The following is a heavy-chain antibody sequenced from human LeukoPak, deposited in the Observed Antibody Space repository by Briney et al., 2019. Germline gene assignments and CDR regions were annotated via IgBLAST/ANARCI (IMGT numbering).Heavy chain of an antibody. CDR2: IYYSGST. CDR1: GGSISSYY. CDR3: ARSLSGVTKGSRNWFDP. V-gene: IGHV4-59*01. D-gene: IGHD6-13*01. J-gene: IGHJ5*02. Sequence: SETLSLICTVSGGSISSYYWSWIRQPPGKGLEWIGYIYYSGSTNYNPSLKSRVTISVDTSKNQFSLKLSSVTAADTAVYYCARSLSGVTKGSRNWFDPWGQGTLVTVSS.